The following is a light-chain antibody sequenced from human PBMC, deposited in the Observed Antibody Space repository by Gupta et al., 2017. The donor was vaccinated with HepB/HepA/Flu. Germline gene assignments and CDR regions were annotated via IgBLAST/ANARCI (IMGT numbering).Light chain of an antibody. CDR3: QQRQYWPPVT. CDR1: QSVNNY. J-gene: IGKJ5*01. V-gene: IGKV3-11*01. Sequence: VLTQSPDTLSLSPGERATLSCRASQSVNNYLAWYQHKPGQAPRLLIYDASNRATGNPARFSVSGSGTDFTLTISSLEPEDFAVYYCQQRQYWPPVTFGQGTRLEIK. CDR2: DAS.